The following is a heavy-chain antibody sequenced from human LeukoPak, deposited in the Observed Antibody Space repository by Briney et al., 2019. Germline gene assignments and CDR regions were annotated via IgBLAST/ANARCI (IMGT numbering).Heavy chain of an antibody. CDR3: ARRNHYDSKGIDY. CDR2: IYSGGST. J-gene: IGHJ4*02. V-gene: IGHV3-66*02. CDR1: GFTVSSNY. Sequence: QSGGSLRLSCAASGFTVSSNYMSWVRQAPGKGLEWVSVIYSGGSTYYADSVKGRFTISRDNSKNTLYLQMSSLRPEDTAVYYCARRNHYDSKGIDYWGQGTLVTVSS. D-gene: IGHD3-22*01.